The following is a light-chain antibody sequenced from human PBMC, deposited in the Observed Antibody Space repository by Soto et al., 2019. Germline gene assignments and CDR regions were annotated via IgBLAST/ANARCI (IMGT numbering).Light chain of an antibody. V-gene: IGKV1-5*01. CDR3: LQYDSRYT. J-gene: IGKJ2*01. CDR2: DVS. Sequence: IQMTQSPSSLSSSVVDVVTMSFRASQSIGRWLAWYQQKPGKAPRLLIYDVSSLESGVPSRFSGSGSGTEFTLTISSLQPDDFATYYCLQYDSRYTFGQGTKVDIK. CDR1: QSIGRW.